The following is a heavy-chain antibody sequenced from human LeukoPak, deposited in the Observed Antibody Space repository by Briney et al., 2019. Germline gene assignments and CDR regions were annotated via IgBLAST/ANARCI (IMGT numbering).Heavy chain of an antibody. J-gene: IGHJ4*02. CDR1: GSSFTTYW. Sequence: GESLKISCKGSGSSFTTYWIGWVRQMPGKGLEWMGIIYPGDSDTRYSPSFQGQVTISVDKSISTAYLQWSSLKASDTAMYYCARPRRLDSSGYWIDYWGQGTLVTVSS. CDR2: IYPGDSDT. V-gene: IGHV5-51*01. CDR3: ARPRRLDSSGYWIDY. D-gene: IGHD3-22*01.